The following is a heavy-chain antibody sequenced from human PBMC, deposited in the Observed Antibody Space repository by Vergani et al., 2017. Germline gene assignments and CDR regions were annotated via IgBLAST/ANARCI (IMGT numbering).Heavy chain of an antibody. CDR2: ISSSSSYI. CDR1: GFTFDDYA. D-gene: IGHD4-17*01. V-gene: IGHV3-21*01. J-gene: IGHJ3*02. CDR3: ARNPTVTTSLGDAFDI. Sequence: EVQLVESGGGLVQPGRSLRLSCAASGFTFDDYAMHWVRQAPGKGLEWVSSISSSSSYIYYADSVKGRFTISRDNAKNSLYLQMNSLRAEDTAVYYCARNPTVTTSLGDAFDIWGQGTMVTVSS.